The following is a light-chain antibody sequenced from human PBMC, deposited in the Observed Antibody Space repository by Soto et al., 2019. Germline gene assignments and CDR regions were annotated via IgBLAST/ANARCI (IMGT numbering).Light chain of an antibody. J-gene: IGLJ1*01. Sequence: QSVLTQPASVSGSPGQSITISCTGTSSDVGSYNFVSWYQQHPGKAPKVMIYEGSKRPSGVSNRFSGSKSGNTASLTISGLQAEDEADYCCCSYAGSSTWVFGTGTKLTVL. V-gene: IGLV2-23*01. CDR1: SSDVGSYNF. CDR2: EGS. CDR3: CSYAGSSTWV.